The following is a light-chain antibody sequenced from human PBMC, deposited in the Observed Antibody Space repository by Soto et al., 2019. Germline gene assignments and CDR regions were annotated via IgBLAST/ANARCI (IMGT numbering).Light chain of an antibody. Sequence: EIVMTQSPATLSASPGERATLSCMASQSVSSSLAWYQQKPGQAPRLLIYGASARATGIPARFSGSGSVTEFTLTISSLQSEDFAVYYCQPYNNWPPETFGQGTNVEIK. CDR1: QSVSSS. J-gene: IGKJ1*01. CDR3: QPYNNWPPET. CDR2: GAS. V-gene: IGKV3-15*01.